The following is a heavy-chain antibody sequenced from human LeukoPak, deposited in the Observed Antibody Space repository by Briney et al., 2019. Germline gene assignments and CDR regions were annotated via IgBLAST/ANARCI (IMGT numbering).Heavy chain of an antibody. CDR3: AKGYGWEASYYYYYMDV. CDR1: GFTFSSYG. CDR2: IRYDGSNK. D-gene: IGHD1-26*01. Sequence: GGSLRLSCGASGFTFSSYGMHWVRQAPGKGLEWVAFIRYDGSNKYYADSVKGRFTISRDNSKNTLYLQMNSLRAEDTAVHYCAKGYGWEASYYYYYMDVWGKGTTVTISS. V-gene: IGHV3-30*02. J-gene: IGHJ6*03.